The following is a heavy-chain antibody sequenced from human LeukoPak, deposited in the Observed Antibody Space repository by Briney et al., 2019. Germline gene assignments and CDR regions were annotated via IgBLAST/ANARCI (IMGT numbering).Heavy chain of an antibody. Sequence: GGSLRLSCAASGFTFSSYSMNWVRQAPGKGLEWVSWISPTSTYIYYADSLKGRFTISRDNAKNSLYLQMNSLRAEDTAVYYCVRHRTASDYWGQGALVTVSS. D-gene: IGHD6-25*01. J-gene: IGHJ4*02. CDR3: VRHRTASDY. CDR1: GFTFSSYS. V-gene: IGHV3-21*01. CDR2: ISPTSTYI.